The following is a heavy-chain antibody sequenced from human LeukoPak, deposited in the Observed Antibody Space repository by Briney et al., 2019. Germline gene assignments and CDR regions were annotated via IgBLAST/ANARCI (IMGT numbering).Heavy chain of an antibody. CDR1: GGSFSGYY. Sequence: NASETLSLTCAVYGGSFSGYYWSWIRQPPGKGLEWIGEINHSGSTNYNPSLKSRVTISVDTSKNQFSLKLSSVTAADTAVYYCARGYYDFDYWGQGTLVTVSS. V-gene: IGHV4-34*01. D-gene: IGHD1-26*01. CDR2: INHSGST. CDR3: ARGYYDFDY. J-gene: IGHJ4*02.